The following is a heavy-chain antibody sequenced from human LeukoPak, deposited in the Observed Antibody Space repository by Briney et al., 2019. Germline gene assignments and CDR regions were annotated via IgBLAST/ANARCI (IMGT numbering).Heavy chain of an antibody. Sequence: GGSLRLSCAASGFTFGTYGTHWVRQAPGKGLEWVAVIRSDGSSEYYADSVKGRFTISRDNAKNSLFLQMDSLRAEDTALYYCTRGSYGDYGYWGQGTLVTVSS. CDR1: GFTFGTYG. D-gene: IGHD4-17*01. J-gene: IGHJ4*02. CDR2: IRSDGSSE. V-gene: IGHV3-33*01. CDR3: TRGSYGDYGY.